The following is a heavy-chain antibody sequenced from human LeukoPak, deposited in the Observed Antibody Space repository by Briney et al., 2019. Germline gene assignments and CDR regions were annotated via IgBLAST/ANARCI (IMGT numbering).Heavy chain of an antibody. Sequence: SETLSLTCSVSGGSFSDYYWNWIRQSPGKGLEWIGYIYPSGSTDYNPSLKSRVTMSTDTSKNQISLKLTSVTAADTAVYFCARQATLLVGRLEAGGFDIWGRGTMVTVSS. CDR2: IYPSGST. CDR3: ARQATLLVGRLEAGGFDI. V-gene: IGHV4-59*08. CDR1: GGSFSDYY. J-gene: IGHJ3*02. D-gene: IGHD2-15*01.